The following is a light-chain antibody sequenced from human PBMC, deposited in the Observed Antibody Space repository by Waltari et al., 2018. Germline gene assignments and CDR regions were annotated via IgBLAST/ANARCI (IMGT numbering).Light chain of an antibody. Sequence: DIQMTQSPSSLSPSVGDRVTITCRASQSINTYLNWYQQKQGKAPKLLIYAASSLQSGVPLRFSGRGSGTDFTLTITSLQREDFATYYCQQSYNTPYTFGQGTKLDIK. CDR1: QSINTY. V-gene: IGKV1-39*01. CDR3: QQSYNTPYT. CDR2: AAS. J-gene: IGKJ2*01.